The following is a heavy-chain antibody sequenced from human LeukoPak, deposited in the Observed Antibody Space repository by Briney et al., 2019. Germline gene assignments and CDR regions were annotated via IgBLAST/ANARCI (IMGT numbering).Heavy chain of an antibody. CDR1: GFPFSSYW. CDR2: IKQDGSEK. J-gene: IGHJ4*02. CDR3: ARTGGHRLDCDY. D-gene: IGHD2-21*02. V-gene: IGHV3-7*01. Sequence: GGSLRLSCVASGFPFSSYWVTWVRQAPGKGLEWVGNIKQDGSEKYYMDSVKGRFTISRDNAKNSVYLQMNSLRVEDTAVYYCARTGGHRLDCDYWGQGTQVTVSA.